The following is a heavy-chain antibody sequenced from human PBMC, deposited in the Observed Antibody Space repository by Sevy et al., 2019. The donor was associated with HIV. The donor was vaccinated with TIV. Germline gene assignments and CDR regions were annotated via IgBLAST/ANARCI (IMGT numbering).Heavy chain of an antibody. CDR1: GFTFSSYA. Sequence: GGSLRLSCAASGFTFSSYAMSWVRQAPGKGLEWVSAISGSGGSTYYADSVKGRFTISRDNSKNTLYLQMNSLRAEDTAVYYCAKEGTYYDFWSGSGETYCHYGMDVWGQGTTVTVS. J-gene: IGHJ6*02. V-gene: IGHV3-23*01. CDR3: AKEGTYYDFWSGSGETYCHYGMDV. CDR2: ISGSGGST. D-gene: IGHD3-3*01.